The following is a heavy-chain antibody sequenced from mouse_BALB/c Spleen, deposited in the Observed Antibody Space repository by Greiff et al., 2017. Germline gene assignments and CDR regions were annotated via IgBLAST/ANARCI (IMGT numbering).Heavy chain of an antibody. D-gene: IGHD2-1*01. Sequence: QVQLQQPGAELVMPGASVKMSCKASGYTFTDYWMHWVKQRPGQGLEWIGAIDTSDSYTSYNQKFKGKATLTVDESSSTAYMQLSSLTSEDSAVYYCAREEDYGNYYFDYWGQGTTLTVSS. CDR2: IDTSDSYT. CDR1: GYTFTDYW. V-gene: IGHV1-69*01. J-gene: IGHJ2*01. CDR3: AREEDYGNYYFDY.